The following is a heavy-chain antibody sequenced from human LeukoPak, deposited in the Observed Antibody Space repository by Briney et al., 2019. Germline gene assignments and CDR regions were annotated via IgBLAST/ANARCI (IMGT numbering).Heavy chain of an antibody. CDR3: ARAVEGYCSGGSCYSGFDY. CDR1: GFTFSSYA. D-gene: IGHD2-15*01. CDR2: ISGSGGST. J-gene: IGHJ4*02. Sequence: GGSLRLSCAASGFTFSSYAMSWVRQAPGKGLEWVSAISGSGGSTYYADSVKGRFTISRDNSKNTLYLQMNSLRAEDTAVYYCARAVEGYCSGGSCYSGFDYWGQGTLVTVSS. V-gene: IGHV3-23*01.